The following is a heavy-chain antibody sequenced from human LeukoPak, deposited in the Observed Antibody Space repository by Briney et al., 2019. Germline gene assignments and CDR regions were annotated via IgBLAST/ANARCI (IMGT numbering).Heavy chain of an antibody. J-gene: IGHJ4*02. CDR3: AKTRRSGPEYAAFDR. CDR2: MHKVSTT. D-gene: IGHD6-19*01. CDR1: GFAFDEYA. V-gene: IGHV3-43*02. Sequence: GQCRRPACATSGFAFDEYATHWVRQAPGKFPEWVCLMHKVSTTHYAESVKGRFAISRDNSKKSLYLQINSLTTEDTALYYCAKTRRSGPEYAAFDRWGQGTLVTVSS.